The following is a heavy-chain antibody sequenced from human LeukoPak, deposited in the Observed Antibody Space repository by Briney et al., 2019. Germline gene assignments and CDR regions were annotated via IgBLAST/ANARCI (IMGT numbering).Heavy chain of an antibody. CDR2: ISAYNGNT. D-gene: IGHD3-22*01. J-gene: IGHJ5*02. CDR1: GYTFTSYG. Sequence: ASVKVSCKASGYTFTSYGISWVRQAPGQGLEWMGWISAYNGNTNYAQKLQGRVTMTTDTSTSTAYMELRSLRSDDTAVYYCARRPHYHDGGNWFDPWGQGTLVTVSS. V-gene: IGHV1-18*01. CDR3: ARRPHYHDGGNWFDP.